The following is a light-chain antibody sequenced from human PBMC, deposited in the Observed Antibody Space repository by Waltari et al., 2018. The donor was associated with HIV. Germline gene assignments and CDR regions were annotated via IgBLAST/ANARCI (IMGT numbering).Light chain of an antibody. J-gene: IGLJ2*01. CDR3: SSYTSSSTLE. V-gene: IGLV2-14*01. CDR1: SSDVGGYNY. CDR2: DVS. Sequence: QSALTQPASVSGSPGQSITISCTGTSSDVGGYNYVSWYQQHPGKAPKLMIYDVSNRPSGVSSRFSGSKSGNTASLTICGLQSEDEADYYCSSYTSSSTLEFGGGTKLTVL.